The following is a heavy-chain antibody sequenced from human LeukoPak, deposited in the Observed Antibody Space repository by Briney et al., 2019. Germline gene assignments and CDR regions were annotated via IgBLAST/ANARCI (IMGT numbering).Heavy chain of an antibody. CDR2: INHSGST. CDR1: GGSFSGYY. Sequence: SETLSLTCAVYGGSFSGYYWSWIRQPPGKGLEWIGEINHSGSTNYSPSLKSRVTISEDTSKNQFSLKLTSVTAADTAVYYCARHSAHSSTNDAFDLWGQGTLVTVSS. CDR3: ARHSAHSSTNDAFDL. V-gene: IGHV4-34*01. J-gene: IGHJ3*01. D-gene: IGHD6-13*01.